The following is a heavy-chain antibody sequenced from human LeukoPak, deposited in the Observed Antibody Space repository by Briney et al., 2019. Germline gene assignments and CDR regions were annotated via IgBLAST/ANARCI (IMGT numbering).Heavy chain of an antibody. J-gene: IGHJ1*01. Sequence: GGSLRLSCAASGFTSSSYAMSWVRQAPGKGLWWVSAISGSGGSTYYADSVKGRFTISRDNSENTLYLQMNSLRAEDTAVYYCARRKGYCSGGSCQEYFQHWGQGTLVTVSS. CDR1: GFTSSSYA. V-gene: IGHV3-23*01. CDR2: ISGSGGST. D-gene: IGHD2-15*01. CDR3: ARRKGYCSGGSCQEYFQH.